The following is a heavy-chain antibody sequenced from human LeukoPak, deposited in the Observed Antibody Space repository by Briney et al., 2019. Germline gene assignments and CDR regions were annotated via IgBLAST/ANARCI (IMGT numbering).Heavy chain of an antibody. V-gene: IGHV4-39*07. CDR1: GGSISSSSYY. Sequence: SETLSLTCTVSGGSISSSSYYWGWIRQPPGKGLEWIGSIYYSGSTYYNPSLKSRVTISVDTSKNQFSLKLSSVTAADTAVYYCARVVVIASSWYFDLWGRGTLVTVSS. CDR2: IYYSGST. D-gene: IGHD3-22*01. J-gene: IGHJ2*01. CDR3: ARVVVIASSWYFDL.